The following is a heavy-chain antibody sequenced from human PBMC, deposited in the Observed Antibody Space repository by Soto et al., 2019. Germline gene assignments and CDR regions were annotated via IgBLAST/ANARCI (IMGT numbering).Heavy chain of an antibody. CDR3: AKAGAVVAVVVYWGWCDI. J-gene: IGHJ5*02. V-gene: IGHV3-23*01. CDR2: LSASGATA. D-gene: IGHD2-15*01. CDR1: GFSLRSTA. Sequence: EVQLLESGGGLVQPGVSLRLSCTTSGFSLRSTAMSWVRRAPGKGLEWVSTLSASGATALFADFAKGRFTISRDTSKNTLFLDMGNLKVCDKATYYCAKAGAVVAVVVYWGWCDIWGQGTLVTGSS.